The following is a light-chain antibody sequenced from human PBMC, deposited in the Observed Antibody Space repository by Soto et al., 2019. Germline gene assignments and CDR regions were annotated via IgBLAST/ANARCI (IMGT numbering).Light chain of an antibody. J-gene: IGKJ5*01. Sequence: EIVMTQSPATLSVSPGERATLSCRASENIYTNLAWYQQKPGQAPRLLFYGASTRATGLPARFSGTGSGTEFTLTISSLQSEDFAVYYGQQYNNWPPITFGQGTRLEIK. CDR3: QQYNNWPPIT. CDR2: GAS. V-gene: IGKV3-15*01. CDR1: ENIYTN.